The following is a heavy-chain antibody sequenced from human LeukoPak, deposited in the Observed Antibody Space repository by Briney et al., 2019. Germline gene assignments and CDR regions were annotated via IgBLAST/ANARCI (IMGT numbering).Heavy chain of an antibody. Sequence: SETLSLTCTVSGGSISSYYWSWIRQPAGKGLEWIGRIYTSGSTNYNPSLKSRVTMSVDTSKNQFSLKLSSVTAADTAVYYCAREPSDYYDRAHPAFDYWGQGTLVTVSS. CDR1: GGSISSYY. J-gene: IGHJ4*02. CDR2: IYTSGST. CDR3: AREPSDYYDRAHPAFDY. D-gene: IGHD3-22*01. V-gene: IGHV4-4*07.